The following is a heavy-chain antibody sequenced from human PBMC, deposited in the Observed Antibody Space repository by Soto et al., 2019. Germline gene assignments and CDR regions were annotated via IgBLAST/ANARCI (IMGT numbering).Heavy chain of an antibody. V-gene: IGHV4-4*02. CDR1: GGSISSSNW. D-gene: IGHD1-26*01. CDR2: IYHSGST. CDR3: ARDRVGATTVWFDP. J-gene: IGHJ5*02. Sequence: SXTLSLTCAVSGGSISSSNWWSWVRHPPGKGLEWIGEIYHSGSTNYNPSLKSRVTISVDKSKNQFSLKLSSVTAADTAVYYCARDRVGATTVWFDPWGQGTLVTVSS.